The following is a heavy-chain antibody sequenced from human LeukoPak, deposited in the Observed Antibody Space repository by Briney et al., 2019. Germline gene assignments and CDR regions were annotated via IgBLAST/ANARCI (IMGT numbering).Heavy chain of an antibody. CDR3: VKGQMDY. J-gene: IGHJ4*02. CDR1: GFTFTSYA. V-gene: IGHV3-64D*06. D-gene: IGHD5-24*01. Sequence: GRSLRLSCSASGFTFTSYAMHWVRQAPGKGLEYVSAIGISGVSTYYADSVKGRFTISRDNSKNTLYLQMSTLRAEDTAVYYCVKGQMDYWGQGTLVTVSS. CDR2: IGISGVST.